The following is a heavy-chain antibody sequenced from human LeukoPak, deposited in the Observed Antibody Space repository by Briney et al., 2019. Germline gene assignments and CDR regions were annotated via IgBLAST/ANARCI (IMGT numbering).Heavy chain of an antibody. J-gene: IGHJ6*04. CDR2: ISSSSSYI. D-gene: IGHD3-10*01. CDR1: GFTFSSYS. CDR3: ARDGRDGSGSYYNYYYGMDV. V-gene: IGHV3-21*01. Sequence: PGGSLRLSCAASGFTFSSYSMNWVRQAPGKGLEWVSSISSSSSYIYYADSVKGRFTISRDNAKNSLYLQTNSLRAEDTAVYYCARDGRDGSGSYYNYYYGMDVWGKGTTVTVSS.